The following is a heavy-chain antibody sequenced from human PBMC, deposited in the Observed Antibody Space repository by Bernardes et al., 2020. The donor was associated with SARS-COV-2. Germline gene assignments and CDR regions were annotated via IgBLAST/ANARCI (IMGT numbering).Heavy chain of an antibody. J-gene: IGHJ4*02. CDR3: TIRLVPVGTFDY. D-gene: IGHD6-13*01. V-gene: IGHV3-73*01. Sequence: GGSLRHSCAASGFIFSDSAIHWVRQASGKGLEWVGRIRSKANSHATSSAASVQGRFTISRDDSKNTAYLQMNSLKTEDTAVYYCTIRLVPVGTFDYWGQGTLVTVSS. CDR1: GFIFSDSA. CDR2: IRSKANSHAT.